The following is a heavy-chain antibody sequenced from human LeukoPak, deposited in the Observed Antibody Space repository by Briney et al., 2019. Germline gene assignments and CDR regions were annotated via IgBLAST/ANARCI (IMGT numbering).Heavy chain of an antibody. D-gene: IGHD3-10*02. V-gene: IGHV3-48*03. CDR1: GFTFSSYE. CDR3: AELGITMIGGV. CDR2: ISSSGSTI. Sequence: GGSLRLSCAASGFTFSSYEMNWVRQATGKGLEWVSYISSSGSTIYYADSVKGRFTISRDHAKNSLYLQMNSLRAEDTAVYYCAELGITMIGGVWGKGTTVTISS. J-gene: IGHJ6*04.